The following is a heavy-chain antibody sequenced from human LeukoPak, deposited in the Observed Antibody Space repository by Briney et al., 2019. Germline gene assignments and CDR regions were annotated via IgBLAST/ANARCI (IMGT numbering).Heavy chain of an antibody. CDR3: AKDKTDYYYYYYMDV. CDR1: GFTFDDYG. V-gene: IGHV3-20*04. J-gene: IGHJ6*03. Sequence: GGSLRLSCAASGFTFDDYGMSWVRQAPGKGLEWVSGINWNGGSTGYADSVKGRFTISRDNSKNTLYLQMNSLRAEDTAVYYCAKDKTDYYYYYYMDVWGKGTTVTVSS. CDR2: INWNGGST.